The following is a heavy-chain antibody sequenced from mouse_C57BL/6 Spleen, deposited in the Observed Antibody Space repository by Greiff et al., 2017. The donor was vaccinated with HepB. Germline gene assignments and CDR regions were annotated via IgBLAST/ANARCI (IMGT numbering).Heavy chain of an antibody. CDR2: IYPGDGDT. V-gene: IGHV1-80*01. Sequence: QVQLKQSGAELVKPGASVKISCKASGYAFSSYWMNWVKQRPGKGLEWIGQIYPGDGDTNYNGKFKGKATLTADKSSSTAYMQLSSLTSEDSAVYFCARSPPTGTYFDYWGQGTTLTVSS. CDR1: GYAFSSYW. D-gene: IGHD4-1*01. CDR3: ARSPPTGTYFDY. J-gene: IGHJ2*01.